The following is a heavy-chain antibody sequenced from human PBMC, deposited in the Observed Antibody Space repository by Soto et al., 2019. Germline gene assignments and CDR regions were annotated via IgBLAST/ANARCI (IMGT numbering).Heavy chain of an antibody. Sequence: PSETLSLTCTVSGGSVSSGSYYWTWIRQPPGKGLEWLGYIYYSGTTNYNPPLKSRITISVDTSGNQFSLKLSSVTAADTSVYFFSRTYCTTTACQAHGIDVWGKETTVTVSS. V-gene: IGHV4-61*01. D-gene: IGHD4-4*01. CDR2: IYYSGTT. J-gene: IGHJ6*04. CDR3: SRTYCTTTACQAHGIDV. CDR1: GGSVSSGSYY.